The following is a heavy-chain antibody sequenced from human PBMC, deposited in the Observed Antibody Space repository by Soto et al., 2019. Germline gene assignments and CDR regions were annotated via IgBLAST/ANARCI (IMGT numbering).Heavy chain of an antibody. CDR1: GFTFSSYG. Sequence: QVQLVESGGGVVQPRRSLRLSCAASGFTFSSYGMYWVRQAPGKGLEWVAVISYDGSNKDYADSVKGRFTISRDNSKNTLYLQMNSLRAEDTAVYYCAKALIAADGTGSYFAYWGQGTLVTVSS. J-gene: IGHJ4*02. CDR2: ISYDGSNK. CDR3: AKALIAADGTGSYFAY. V-gene: IGHV3-30*18. D-gene: IGHD6-13*01.